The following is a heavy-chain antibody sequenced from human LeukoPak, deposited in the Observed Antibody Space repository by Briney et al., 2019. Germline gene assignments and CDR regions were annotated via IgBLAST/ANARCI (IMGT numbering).Heavy chain of an antibody. CDR3: ARKNWADYYYYGMDV. V-gene: IGHV1-18*01. D-gene: IGHD7-27*01. CDR1: GYTFTSYG. CDR2: ISAYNGNT. J-gene: IGHJ6*02. Sequence: ASVKVSCKASGYTFTSYGISWVRQAPGQGLEWMGWISAYNGNTNYAQKLQGRVTMTTDTSTSTAYMELRSLRSDDTAVHYCARKNWADYYYYGMDVWGQGTTVTVSS.